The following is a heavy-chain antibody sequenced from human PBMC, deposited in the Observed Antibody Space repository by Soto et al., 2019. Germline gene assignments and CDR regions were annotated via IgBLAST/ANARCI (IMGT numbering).Heavy chain of an antibody. V-gene: IGHV3-7*01. CDR3: ARVYYDYIWGSYPLNY. J-gene: IGHJ4*02. Sequence: GGSLRLSCAASGFTSSSYWMTWVRQAPGKGLEWVANIKQDESEKYCLDSVKGRFTISRDNAKNSLYLQMNSLRAEDTAVYYCARVYYDYIWGSYPLNYWGQGTLVTVSS. D-gene: IGHD3-16*02. CDR1: GFTSSSYW. CDR2: IKQDESEK.